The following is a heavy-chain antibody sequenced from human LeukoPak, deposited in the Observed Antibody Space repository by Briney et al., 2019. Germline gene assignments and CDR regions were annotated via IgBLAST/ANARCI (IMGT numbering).Heavy chain of an antibody. CDR2: INHSGST. V-gene: IGHV4-34*01. J-gene: IGHJ4*02. CDR1: GGSFSGYY. CDR3: VRDRELNY. D-gene: IGHD1-7*01. Sequence: SETLSLTCAVYGGSFSGYYWSWIRQPPGKGLEWIGEINHSGSTNYNPSLKSRATISADTSKNQFSLKLSSMTAADTAVYYCVRDRELNYWGQGTLVTVSS.